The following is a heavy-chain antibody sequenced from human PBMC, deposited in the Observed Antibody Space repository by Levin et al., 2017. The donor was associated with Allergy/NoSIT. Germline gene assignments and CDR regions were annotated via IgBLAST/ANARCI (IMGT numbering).Heavy chain of an antibody. V-gene: IGHV3-72*01. CDR2: IRKKANSYTT. Sequence: GESLKISCAASGFTFSDHYMDWVRQAPGKGLEWVGRIRKKANSYTTEYAASVKGRFTISREDSKNSLYLQMNSLESEDTAMYFCTRGSPQGAYFDSWGQGTLVTVSS. CDR1: GFTFSDHY. CDR3: TRGSPQGAYFDS. J-gene: IGHJ4*02. D-gene: IGHD3-16*01.